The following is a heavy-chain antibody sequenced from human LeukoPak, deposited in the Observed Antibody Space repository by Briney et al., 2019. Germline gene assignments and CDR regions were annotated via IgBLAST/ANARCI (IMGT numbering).Heavy chain of an antibody. J-gene: IGHJ4*02. Sequence: GGSLRLSCAASGFTFSSYAMHWVRQAPGKGLEWVAVISYDGSNKYYADSVKGRFTISRDNSKNTLYLQMNSLRAEDTAVYYCARDRYYYGSGSYYIDWGQGTLVTVSS. CDR2: ISYDGSNK. D-gene: IGHD3-10*01. V-gene: IGHV3-30-3*01. CDR1: GFTFSSYA. CDR3: ARDRYYYGSGSYYID.